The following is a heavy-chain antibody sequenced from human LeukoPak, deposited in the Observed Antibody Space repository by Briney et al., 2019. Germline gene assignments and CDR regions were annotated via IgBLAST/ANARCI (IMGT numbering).Heavy chain of an antibody. CDR1: GFTFSSYD. D-gene: IGHD3-10*01. V-gene: IGHV3-23*01. Sequence: GGSLRLSCAASGFTFSSYDMSWVRRAPGEGLEWVSAISGRGGSTYNADSVKGRFTISRDNSKNTLYLQMNSLRAEDTAVYYCAKEFMVRGVMAYWGQGTLVTVSS. J-gene: IGHJ4*02. CDR3: AKEFMVRGVMAY. CDR2: ISGRGGST.